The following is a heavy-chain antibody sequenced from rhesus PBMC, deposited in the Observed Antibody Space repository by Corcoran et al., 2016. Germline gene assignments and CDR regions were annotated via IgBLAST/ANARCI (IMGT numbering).Heavy chain of an antibody. J-gene: IGHJ1*01. CDR2: ISNGGLRK. V-gene: IGHV3S5*01. D-gene: IGHD2-27*01. CDR3: AKDWVDCSGIYCYAEYFEF. Sequence: EVQLVESGGGLVQPGGSLRLSCAASGFTFSSYGMSWFRQAPGTGLEWVSYISNGGLRKYYPESVKGRFTISRDNSKNTLSLLMNSLRAEDTAVYYCAKDWVDCSGIYCYAEYFEFWGQGALVTVSS. CDR1: GFTFSSYG.